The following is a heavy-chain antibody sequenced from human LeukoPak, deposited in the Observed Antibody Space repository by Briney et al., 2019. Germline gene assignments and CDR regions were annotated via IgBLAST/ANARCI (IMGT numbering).Heavy chain of an antibody. CDR3: ARVQDSSGWYGPFDY. J-gene: IGHJ4*02. CDR1: GGTFSSYA. Sequence: SVKVSCKASGGTFSSYAISWVRQAPGQGLEWMGGIIPIFGTANYAQKFQGRVTITADKSTSTAYMELSSLRSEDTAVYYCARVQDSSGWYGPFDYWGQGTLVTVSS. D-gene: IGHD6-19*01. CDR2: IIPIFGTA. V-gene: IGHV1-69*06.